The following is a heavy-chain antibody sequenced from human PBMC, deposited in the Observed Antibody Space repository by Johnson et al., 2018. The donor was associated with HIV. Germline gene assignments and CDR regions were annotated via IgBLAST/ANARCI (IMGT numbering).Heavy chain of an antibody. CDR1: GFTFSDYY. CDR2: ISYSASSM. Sequence: QVQLVESGGGLVKPGGSLRLSCAASGFTFSDYYMSWIRQAPGKGLEWVSYISYSASSMFSADSLQGRFTISRDNAKNSLYLQMNYLRVEDTAVYYCARLERLGGLSRVLDMWGQGTMVTVSS. D-gene: IGHD6-19*01. J-gene: IGHJ3*02. CDR3: ARLERLGGLSRVLDM. V-gene: IGHV3-11*04.